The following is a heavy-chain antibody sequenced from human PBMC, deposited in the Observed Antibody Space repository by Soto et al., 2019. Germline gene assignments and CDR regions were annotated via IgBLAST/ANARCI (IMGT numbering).Heavy chain of an antibody. CDR3: VREGIGNLHGLVDV. Sequence: QVQLQQSGPGLVKPSEILSLTCSVSSGPTSSHNWGWIRQTPGRGLEWIGYVYSTGGTSYNPSLNSRVTPSADTSTHHISLTLTSVTAADTAVYYCVREGIGNLHGLVDVWGQGTTVRVSS. J-gene: IGHJ6*02. V-gene: IGHV4-4*08. D-gene: IGHD1-1*01. CDR2: VYSTGGT. CDR1: SGPTSSHN.